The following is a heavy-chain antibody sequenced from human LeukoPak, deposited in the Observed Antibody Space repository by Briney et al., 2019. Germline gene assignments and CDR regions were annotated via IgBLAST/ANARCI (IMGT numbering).Heavy chain of an antibody. V-gene: IGHV3-74*01. D-gene: IGHD3-22*01. Sequence: PGGSLRLSCAASGFTFSSYWMHWVRQAPGKGLVWVSRINTDGSSTSYADSVKGRFTISRDNAKNSLYLQMNSLRAEDTALYYCAKDTGYYDSSGSFDYWGQGTLVTVSS. CDR2: INTDGSST. CDR1: GFTFSSYW. CDR3: AKDTGYYDSSGSFDY. J-gene: IGHJ4*02.